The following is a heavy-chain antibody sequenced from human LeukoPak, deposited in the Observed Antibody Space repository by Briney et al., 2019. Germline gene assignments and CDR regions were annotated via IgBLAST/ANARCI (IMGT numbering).Heavy chain of an antibody. CDR3: AHDRAGIGFDP. J-gene: IGHJ5*02. Sequence: SGPTLVNPTQTLTLTCTFSGFSLTTTGVGVTWVRQPPGKALERLALIYWNDDKYYSPSLKTRLTIAKDTSKNQVVLTMTNMDPVDTATYYCAHDRAGIGFDPWGQGTLVTVSS. V-gene: IGHV2-5*01. CDR2: IYWNDDK. CDR1: GFSLTTTGVG.